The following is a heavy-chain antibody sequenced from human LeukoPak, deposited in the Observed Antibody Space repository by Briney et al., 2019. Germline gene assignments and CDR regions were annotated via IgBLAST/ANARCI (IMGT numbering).Heavy chain of an antibody. J-gene: IGHJ4*02. CDR1: GFTFSSYA. D-gene: IGHD1-1*01. V-gene: IGHV3-23*01. CDR2: ISGSGGST. Sequence: AGGSLRLSCAASGFTFSSYAMSWVRQAPGKGLEWVSAISGSGGSTYYADSVKGRFTISRDNSKNTLYLQMNSLRAEDTAVYYCAKACHQTGTLYYFDYWGQGTLVTVSS. CDR3: AKACHQTGTLYYFDY.